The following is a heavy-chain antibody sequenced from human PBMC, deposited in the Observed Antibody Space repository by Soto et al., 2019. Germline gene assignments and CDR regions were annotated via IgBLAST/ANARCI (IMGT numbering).Heavy chain of an antibody. J-gene: IGHJ4*02. CDR1: GSSLTTTHW. V-gene: IGHV4-4*02. CDR3: ARTVRSYSWSYFDD. CDR2: IYRSGST. D-gene: IGHD4-4*01. Sequence: PSETLSLTCAVSGSSLTTTHWWSWVRQSPGKGLEWIGEIYRSGSTKYNPSLKSRVSMSLDKSKNEFSLNLKSVTAADTAVYYCARTVRSYSWSYFDDWGQGTLATVSS.